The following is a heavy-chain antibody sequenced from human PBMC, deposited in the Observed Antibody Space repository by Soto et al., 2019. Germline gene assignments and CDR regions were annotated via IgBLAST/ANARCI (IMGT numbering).Heavy chain of an antibody. J-gene: IGHJ3*02. Sequence: GASVKVSCKASGYTFTSYDINWVRQATGQGLEWMGWMNPNSGNTGYAQKFQGRVTMTRNTSISTAYMELSSLRSEDTAVYYCARPGDGGYDFWSGYYSPRGAFDIWGQGTMVTVSS. D-gene: IGHD3-3*01. CDR1: GYTFTSYD. CDR3: ARPGDGGYDFWSGYYSPRGAFDI. V-gene: IGHV1-8*01. CDR2: MNPNSGNT.